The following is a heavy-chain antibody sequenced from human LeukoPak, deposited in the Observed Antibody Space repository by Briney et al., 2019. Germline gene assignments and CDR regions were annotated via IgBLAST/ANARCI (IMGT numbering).Heavy chain of an antibody. Sequence: GGSLRLSCAASGFTFSSYSMNWVRQAPGKGLEWVSYISPSSSNLYYADSVKGRFTISRDNTKNSLYLQLNSLRVEDTAMYYCVRARDGSTYGYQYWGQGTLVTVSS. CDR1: GFTFSSYS. J-gene: IGHJ4*02. D-gene: IGHD5-18*01. CDR2: ISPSSSNL. CDR3: VRARDGSTYGYQY. V-gene: IGHV3-48*04.